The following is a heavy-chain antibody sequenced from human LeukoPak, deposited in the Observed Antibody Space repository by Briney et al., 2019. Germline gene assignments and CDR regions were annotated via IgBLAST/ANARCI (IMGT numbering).Heavy chain of an antibody. CDR2: ISGSGGST. V-gene: IGHV3-23*01. CDR1: GFTFSTYA. J-gene: IGHJ4*02. Sequence: GGSLRLSCAASGFTFSTYAMNWVRQAPGKGLEWVSAISGSGGSTYYADSVKGRFPISRDNSKNTLYLQMNGLRAEDTAVYYCAKRNGISGSYSFDYWGQGTLVTVSS. D-gene: IGHD3-10*01. CDR3: AKRNGISGSYSFDY.